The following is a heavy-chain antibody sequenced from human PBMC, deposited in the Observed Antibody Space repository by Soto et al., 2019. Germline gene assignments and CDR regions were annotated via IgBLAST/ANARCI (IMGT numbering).Heavy chain of an antibody. J-gene: IGHJ4*02. D-gene: IGHD6-19*01. Sequence: GGSLRLSCVVSGFTFSTYGMHWVRQAPGKGLEWVAVIWYDGSNKYYADSVKGRYTISRDNSKNTLYLQMNSLRAEDTAVYYCARDYGSGFDYWGQGTLVTVSS. V-gene: IGHV3-33*01. CDR1: GFTFSTYG. CDR2: IWYDGSNK. CDR3: ARDYGSGFDY.